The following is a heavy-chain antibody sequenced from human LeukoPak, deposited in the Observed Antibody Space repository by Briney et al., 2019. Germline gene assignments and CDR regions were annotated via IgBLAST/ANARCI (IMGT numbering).Heavy chain of an antibody. J-gene: IGHJ4*02. CDR2: IYYSGST. CDR1: GGSISSGDYY. D-gene: IGHD3-22*01. V-gene: IGHV4-30-4*01. Sequence: SETLSLTCTVSGGSISSGDYYWSWICQPPGKGLEWIGYIYYSGSTYYNPSLKSRVTISVDTSKSQFSLRLSSVTAADTAVYYCARWGHYYDSSGYYYDPGPFDYWGQGTLVTVSS. CDR3: ARWGHYYDSSGYYYDPGPFDY.